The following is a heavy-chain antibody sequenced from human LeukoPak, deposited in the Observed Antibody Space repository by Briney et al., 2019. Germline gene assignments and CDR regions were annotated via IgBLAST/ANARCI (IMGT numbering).Heavy chain of an antibody. J-gene: IGHJ6*03. Sequence: SETLSLTCTVSGGSISSHYWSWIRQPPGKGLEWIGYIYYSGSTNYNPSLKSRVTISVDTSKNQFSLKLSSVTAADTAVYYCARVGHCSSTSCYHKVYYYYYMDVWGKGTTVTVSS. V-gene: IGHV4-59*11. CDR3: ARVGHCSSTSCYHKVYYYYYMDV. CDR2: IYYSGST. CDR1: GGSISSHY. D-gene: IGHD2-2*01.